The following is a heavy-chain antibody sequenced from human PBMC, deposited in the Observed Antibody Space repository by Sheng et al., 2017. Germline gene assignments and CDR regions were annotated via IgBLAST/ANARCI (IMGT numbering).Heavy chain of an antibody. Sequence: QVQLVQSGAEVKKPGASVKVSCKASGYTFTSYYMHWVRQAPGQGLEWMGIINPSGGSTSYAQKFQGRVTMTRDTSTSTVYMELSSLRSEDTAVYYCARDRPSFVREVPAVRPDYYYYYGMDVWGQGTTVTV. CDR1: GYTFTSYY. V-gene: IGHV1-46*01. J-gene: IGHJ6*02. CDR3: ARDRPSFVREVPAVRPDYYYYYGMDV. CDR2: INPSGGST. D-gene: IGHD2-2*01.